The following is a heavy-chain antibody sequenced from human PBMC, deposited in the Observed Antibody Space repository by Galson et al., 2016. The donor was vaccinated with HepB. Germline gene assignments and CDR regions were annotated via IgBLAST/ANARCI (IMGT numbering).Heavy chain of an antibody. CDR2: IYPGDSYT. CDR3: ARRQVMVGSQDWFDP. V-gene: IGHV5-51*01. Sequence: QSGAEVKKPGESLNISCKASGYTFTSYWIGWVRQMSGKGLEWVGIIYPGDSYTTYSPSFQGPVTISADKSISTAYLQWRSLKASDTAMYYCARRQVMVGSQDWFDPWGQGTLVTVSS. CDR1: GYTFTSYW. J-gene: IGHJ5*02. D-gene: IGHD1-26*01.